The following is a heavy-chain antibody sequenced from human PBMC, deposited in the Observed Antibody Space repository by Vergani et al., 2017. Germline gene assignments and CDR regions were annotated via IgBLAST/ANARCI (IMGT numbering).Heavy chain of an antibody. CDR2: IIPIFGTA. V-gene: IGHV1-69*06. D-gene: IGHD2/OR15-2a*01. Sequence: QVQLVQSGAEVKKPGSSVKVSCKASGGTFSSYAISWVRQAPGQGLEWMGGIIPIFGTANYAQKFQGRVTMTRDTSIGTAYMDLRRLRSDDTAVYYCARDHCSSINCYEYYYYGMDVWGQGTTVTVSS. CDR3: ARDHCSSINCYEYYYYGMDV. CDR1: GGTFSSYA. J-gene: IGHJ6*02.